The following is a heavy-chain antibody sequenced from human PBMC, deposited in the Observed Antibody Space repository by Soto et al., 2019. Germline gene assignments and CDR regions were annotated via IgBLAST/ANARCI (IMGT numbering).Heavy chain of an antibody. V-gene: IGHV1-46*01. CDR2: IDPSSGNT. J-gene: IGHJ6*02. Sequence: EASVKVSCKPSGHSFSNFYVHWVRQAPGKGLEWMGIIDPSSGNTSSPQKFQERVTMTRDTYMSTVCMEMSRLRSEDTAVYYCARGGVGVPNGLIAGMDVWGLGTTVTVSS. CDR3: ARGGVGVPNGLIAGMDV. D-gene: IGHD3-3*01. CDR1: GHSFSNFY.